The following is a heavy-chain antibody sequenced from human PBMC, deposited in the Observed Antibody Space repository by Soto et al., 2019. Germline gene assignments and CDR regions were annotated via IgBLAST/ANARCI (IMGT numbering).Heavy chain of an antibody. V-gene: IGHV3-23*01. Sequence: EVQLLESGGGLVQPGGSLRLSCAASGFTFSSYAMSWVRQAPGKGLEWVSTISDSGGSTDYADSVKGRFTISRDNSKNTLYLQMNSLRAEDTAVYYCAFSSSPFDYWGQGTLVTVSS. CDR2: ISDSGGST. J-gene: IGHJ4*02. CDR1: GFTFSSYA. CDR3: AFSSSPFDY.